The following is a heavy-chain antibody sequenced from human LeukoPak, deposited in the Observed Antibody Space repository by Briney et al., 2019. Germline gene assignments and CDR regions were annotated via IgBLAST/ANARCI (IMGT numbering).Heavy chain of an antibody. CDR3: ARESTPSSGEYYFGY. CDR2: ISAYNGNT. V-gene: IGHV1-18*01. D-gene: IGHD6-19*01. Sequence: GASVKVSCKASGYTFTSYGISWVRQAPGQGLEWMGWISAYNGNTNYAQKLQGRVTMTTDTSTSTAYMELRSLRSDDTAVYYCARESTPSSGEYYFGYWGQGTLVTVSS. CDR1: GYTFTSYG. J-gene: IGHJ4*02.